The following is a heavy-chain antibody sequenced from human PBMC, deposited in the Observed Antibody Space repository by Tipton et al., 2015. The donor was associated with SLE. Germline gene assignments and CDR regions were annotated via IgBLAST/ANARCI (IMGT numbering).Heavy chain of an antibody. J-gene: IGHJ4*02. CDR3: ARDAYCSDGGCYSDY. CDR1: GFTFENYA. Sequence: RSLRLSCVTSGFTFENYAMHWVRQAPGKGLEWVAGTNWNSGGRDYADSVKGRFTISRDNARDSLYLQMNSLTDEDTAFYYCARDAYCSDGGCYSDYWGRGTLVAVSS. D-gene: IGHD2-15*01. CDR2: TNWNSGGR. V-gene: IGHV3-9*01.